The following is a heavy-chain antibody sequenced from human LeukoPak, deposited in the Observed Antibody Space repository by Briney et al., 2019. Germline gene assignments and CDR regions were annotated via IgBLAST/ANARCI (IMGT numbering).Heavy chain of an antibody. CDR1: GFTFSSYG. CDR3: AKGAYATVTIDY. CDR2: IRYDGSNK. V-gene: IGHV3-30*02. D-gene: IGHD4-11*01. Sequence: PGGSLRLSCAASGFTFSSYGMHWVRQAPGKGLEWVAFIRYDGSNKYYADSVKGRFTISRDNSKNTLYLQMNSLRAEDTAVYYCAKGAYATVTIDYWGQGTLVTVSS. J-gene: IGHJ4*02.